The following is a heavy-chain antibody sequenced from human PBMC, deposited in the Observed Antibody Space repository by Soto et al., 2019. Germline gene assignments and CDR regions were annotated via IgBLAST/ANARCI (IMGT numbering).Heavy chain of an antibody. CDR2: ISAYNGNT. CDR3: ARGSVATLNYDYYGMDV. CDR1: GYTFTSYG. J-gene: IGHJ6*02. D-gene: IGHD5-12*01. V-gene: IGHV1-18*01. Sequence: QVQLVQSGAEVKKPGASVKVSCKASGYTFTSYGISWVRQAPGQGLEWMGWISAYNGNTNYAQKLQGRVTMTTDTSTSTAYMELRGLRSDDTGVYYCARGSVATLNYDYYGMDVWGQGTTVTVSS.